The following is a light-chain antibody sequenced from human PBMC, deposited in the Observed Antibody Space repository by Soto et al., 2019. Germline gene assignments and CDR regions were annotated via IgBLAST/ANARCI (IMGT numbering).Light chain of an antibody. V-gene: IGKV3D-15*01. CDR1: QSVSIL. CDR3: QQYGSSWWA. J-gene: IGKJ1*01. Sequence: EILMTQSPATLSVSPGERATLSCRASQSVSILLAWYQQRPGQAPRVLIYGASNRAAGIPDRFSGSGSGTDFTLTISSLEPEDSAVYHCQQYGSSWWAFGHGTKVDIK. CDR2: GAS.